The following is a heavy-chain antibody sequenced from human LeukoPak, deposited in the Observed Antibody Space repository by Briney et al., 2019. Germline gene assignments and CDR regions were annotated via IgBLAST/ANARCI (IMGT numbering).Heavy chain of an antibody. CDR2: IYYSGST. J-gene: IGHJ3*02. CDR3: ARVENVIYYDSRAGAFDI. D-gene: IGHD3-22*01. CDR1: GGSISSGGYD. V-gene: IGHV4-31*03. Sequence: SETLSLTCTVSGGSISSGGYDWSWIRQHPGKGLEWIGYIYYSGSTYYNPSLKSRVTISVDTSKNQFSLKLSSVTAADTAMYYCARVENVIYYDSRAGAFDIWGQGTMVTVSS.